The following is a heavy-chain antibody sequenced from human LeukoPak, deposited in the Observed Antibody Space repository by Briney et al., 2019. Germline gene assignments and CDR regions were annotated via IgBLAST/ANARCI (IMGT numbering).Heavy chain of an antibody. D-gene: IGHD4-17*01. CDR1: GFTFSSYS. Sequence: GGSLRHSCAASGFTFSSYSMNWVRQAPGKGLEWVSSISSSSSYIYYADSVKGRFTISRDNAKNSLYLQMNSLRAEDTAVYYCARVSSKYGDYVEFYFDYWGQGTLVTVSS. V-gene: IGHV3-21*01. J-gene: IGHJ4*02. CDR2: ISSSSSYI. CDR3: ARVSSKYGDYVEFYFDY.